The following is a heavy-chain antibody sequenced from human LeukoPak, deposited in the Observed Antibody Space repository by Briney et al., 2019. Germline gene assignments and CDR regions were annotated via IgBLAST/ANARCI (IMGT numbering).Heavy chain of an antibody. Sequence: PRGSLRLSCEASGFTFSAYTMNWVRQAPGKGLEWVSSISSDETYIKYADSVKGRFSISRDNAKNSVFLEMRSVRVDDTAVYFCARDYYDSSASATFDYWGQGNLVTVSS. CDR3: ARDYYDSSASATFDY. CDR1: GFTFSAYT. J-gene: IGHJ4*02. CDR2: ISSDETYI. V-gene: IGHV3-21*01. D-gene: IGHD3-22*01.